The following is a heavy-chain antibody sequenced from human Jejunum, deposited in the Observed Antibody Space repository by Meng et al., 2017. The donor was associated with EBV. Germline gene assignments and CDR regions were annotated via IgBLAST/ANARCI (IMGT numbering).Heavy chain of an antibody. V-gene: IGHV4-34*12. CDR3: ARKAVPGTFARPKFDY. Sequence: QGQLQQWGAGLLKPPETLALTCAVYGGSFNYYFWTWIRQPPGKGLEWIGEIIHSGSTNYDPSLKSRVTISVDRSKNQFSLKLTSVTAADTAVYYCARKAVPGTFARPKFDYWGQGTLVTVSS. D-gene: IGHD6-19*01. J-gene: IGHJ4*02. CDR1: GGSFNYYF. CDR2: IIHSGST.